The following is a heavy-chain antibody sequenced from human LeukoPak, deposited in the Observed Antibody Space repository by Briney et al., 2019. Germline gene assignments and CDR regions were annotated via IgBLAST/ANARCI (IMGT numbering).Heavy chain of an antibody. V-gene: IGHV3-53*01. CDR3: ASPSNNSRCAFDY. CDR1: GIAVTTNY. CDR2: TYLGGGT. J-gene: IGHJ4*02. D-gene: IGHD2/OR15-2a*01. Sequence: GGSLRLSCAASGIAVTTNYMSWVRQPPGKGLEWVSVTYLGGGTHHADSVKGRFTISRDYSMNTLYLEMNSLRVEDTAIYYCASPSNNSRCAFDYWGQGTLVTVSS.